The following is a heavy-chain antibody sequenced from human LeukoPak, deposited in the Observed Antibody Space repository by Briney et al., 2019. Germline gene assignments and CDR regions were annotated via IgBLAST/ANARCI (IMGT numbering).Heavy chain of an antibody. CDR3: AKDLARFWSGYYRYYYYGMDV. CDR1: GFTFSSYA. D-gene: IGHD3-3*01. J-gene: IGHJ6*02. CDR2: ISGSGGST. Sequence: GGSLRLSCAASGFTFSSYAMSLVRQAPGKGLEWVSAISGSGGSTYYADSVKGRFTISRDNSKNTLYLQMNSLRAEDTAVYYCAKDLARFWSGYYRYYYYGMDVWGQGTTVTVSS. V-gene: IGHV3-23*01.